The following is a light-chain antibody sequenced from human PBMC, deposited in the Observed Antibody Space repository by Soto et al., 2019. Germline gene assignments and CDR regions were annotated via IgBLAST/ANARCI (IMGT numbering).Light chain of an antibody. CDR2: DAS. Sequence: EIVLTQSPGTLSLSPGERATLSCRASKSVSSRYLACYQQKPGQAPRLLIYDASSRAPGIPDRFSGSGSATDFALTISRLEPEDFAVYYCQQYGSSPTFGHGTNLESK. CDR1: KSVSSRY. V-gene: IGKV3-20*01. CDR3: QQYGSSPT. J-gene: IGKJ2*01.